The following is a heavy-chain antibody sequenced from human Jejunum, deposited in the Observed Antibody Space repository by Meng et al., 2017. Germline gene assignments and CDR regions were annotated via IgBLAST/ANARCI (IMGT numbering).Heavy chain of an antibody. V-gene: IGHV1-3*04. CDR1: GYTFTSAN. Sequence: QVQLGQSGAEVKIPGASVKVSCKASGYTFTSANLHWLRQAPGQEPEWMGWVNTGNGNTHHSQRFRGRVTITRDTSATTAYMELSNLRSEDTAVYYCARAIGVVIMEADYWGQGTLVTVSS. D-gene: IGHD2-2*01. J-gene: IGHJ4*02. CDR2: VNTGNGNT. CDR3: ARAIGVVIMEADY.